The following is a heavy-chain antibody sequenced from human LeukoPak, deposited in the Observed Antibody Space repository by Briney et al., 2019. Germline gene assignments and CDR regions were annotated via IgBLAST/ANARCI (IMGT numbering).Heavy chain of an antibody. CDR1: GFTFSSYS. CDR2: ISSSSSYI. V-gene: IGHV3-21*01. J-gene: IGHJ4*02. Sequence: GGSLRLSCAASGFTFSSYSMNWVRQAPGKGLEWASSISSSSSYIYYADSVKGRFTISRDNAKNTLYLQMSSLRAEDTAVYFCVRDGDDFNFDYWGQGSLVTVSS. CDR3: VRDGDDFNFDY. D-gene: IGHD5-24*01.